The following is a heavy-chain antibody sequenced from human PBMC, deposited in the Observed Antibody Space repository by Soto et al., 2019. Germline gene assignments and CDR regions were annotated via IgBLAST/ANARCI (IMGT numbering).Heavy chain of an antibody. CDR2: IYYSGST. J-gene: IGHJ4*02. CDR1: GGSIHSSTYY. D-gene: IGHD3-10*01. Sequence: SETLSLTCSVSGGSIHSSTYYWGWIRQPPGKGLEWIGSIYYSGSTYYNPSLKSRVTISVDTSKNQFSLKLSPVTAADTAVYYCARRGSGSYSDYWGQGTLVTVSS. CDR3: ARRGSGSYSDY. V-gene: IGHV4-39*01.